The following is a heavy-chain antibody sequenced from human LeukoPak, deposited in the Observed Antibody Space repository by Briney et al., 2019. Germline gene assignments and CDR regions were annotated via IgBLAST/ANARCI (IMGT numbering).Heavy chain of an antibody. V-gene: IGHV1-2*02. D-gene: IGHD3-22*01. J-gene: IGHJ4*02. CDR1: GYTFTGYY. Sequence: ASVKVSCKASGYTFTGYYMHWVRQAPGQGLEWMGWINPNSGGTNYAQKFQGRVTITRDTSASTAYMELSSLRSEDTAVYYCARDYDNSGHDYWGQGALVTVSS. CDR2: INPNSGGT. CDR3: ARDYDNSGHDY.